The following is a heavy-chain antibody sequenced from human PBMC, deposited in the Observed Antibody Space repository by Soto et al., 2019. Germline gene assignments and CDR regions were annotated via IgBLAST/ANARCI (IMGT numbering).Heavy chain of an antibody. D-gene: IGHD1-26*01. CDR2: IKSKTDGGTT. Sequence: GGSLRLSCAASGFTFSNAWMSWVRQAPGKGLEWVGRIKSKTDGGTTDYAAPVKGRFTISRDDSKNTLYLQMNSLKTEDTAVYYCRTEWELTYYYYYGMDVWGQGTTVTVS. J-gene: IGHJ6*02. CDR3: RTEWELTYYYYYGMDV. CDR1: GFTFSNAW. V-gene: IGHV3-15*01.